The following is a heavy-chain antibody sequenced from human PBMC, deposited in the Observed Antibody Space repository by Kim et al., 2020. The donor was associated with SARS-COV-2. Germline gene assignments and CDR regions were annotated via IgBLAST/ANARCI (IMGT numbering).Heavy chain of an antibody. Sequence: GGSLRLSCAASGFTFSSYWMSWVRQAPGKGLEWVANIKQDGSEKYYVDSVKGRFTISRDNAKNSLYLQMNSLRAEDTAVYYCASPMSEAAAGTAGDGMDVWGQGTTVTVSS. V-gene: IGHV3-7*01. CDR3: ASPMSEAAAGTAGDGMDV. J-gene: IGHJ6*02. CDR1: GFTFSSYW. D-gene: IGHD6-13*01. CDR2: IKQDGSEK.